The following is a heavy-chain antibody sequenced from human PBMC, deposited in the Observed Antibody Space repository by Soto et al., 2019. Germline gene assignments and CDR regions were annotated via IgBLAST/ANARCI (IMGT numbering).Heavy chain of an antibody. CDR2: INAGNGNT. D-gene: IGHD4-4*01. CDR3: AGDPDSHYNDSHASSYP. CDR1: GYTFTSFS. V-gene: IGHV1-3*01. J-gene: IGHJ5*02. Sequence: APVKVSWKAFGYTFTSFSMHWVRQAPGQRLEWMGWINAGNGNTKYSQKFQGRVTITRDTSASTAYMELTGLRSDDTAVYYCAGDPDSHYNDSHASSYPWGQGTLVTVSS.